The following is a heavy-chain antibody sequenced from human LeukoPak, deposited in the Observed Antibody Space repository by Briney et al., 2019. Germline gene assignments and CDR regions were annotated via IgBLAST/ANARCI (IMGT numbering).Heavy chain of an antibody. V-gene: IGHV1-69*05. D-gene: IGHD3-3*01. CDR2: IIPIFGTA. J-gene: IGHJ3*02. CDR1: GGTFSSYA. CDR3: ARGGATYYDFWSGAFDI. Sequence: SVKVSCKASGGTFSSYAISWVRQAPGQGLEWMGRIIPIFGTANYAQKFQGRVTITTDESTSTAYMELSSLRSEDAAVYYCARGGATYYDFWSGAFDIWGQGTMVTVSS.